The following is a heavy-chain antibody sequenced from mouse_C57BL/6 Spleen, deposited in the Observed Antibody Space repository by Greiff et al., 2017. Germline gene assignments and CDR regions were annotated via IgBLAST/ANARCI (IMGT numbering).Heavy chain of an antibody. D-gene: IGHD1-1*01. Sequence: VQLQQSGPVLVKPGASVKMSCKASGYTFPDYYMNWVKQSHGKSLEWIGVINPYNGGTSYNQKFKGKATLTVDKSSSTAYMELNSLTSEDSAVYYCARSTTVGEAYAMDYWGQGTSVTVSS. CDR2: INPYNGGT. J-gene: IGHJ4*01. CDR3: ARSTTVGEAYAMDY. CDR1: GYTFPDYY. V-gene: IGHV1-19*01.